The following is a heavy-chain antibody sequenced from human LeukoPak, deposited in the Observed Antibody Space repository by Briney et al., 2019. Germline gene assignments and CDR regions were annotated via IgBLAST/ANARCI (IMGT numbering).Heavy chain of an antibody. CDR1: GFPLSSYA. CDR3: AKAFKSAYDYGSTDS. CDR2: TSSSDPGT. J-gene: IGHJ4*02. D-gene: IGHD3-10*01. V-gene: IGHV3-23*01. Sequence: GGSLGLSCAASGFPLSSYAMSWVRQASGKGLEWVSATSSSDPGTYYADSVRGRFTISRDNSKNTLYLQMDSPGVEDTAVYYCAKAFKSAYDYGSTDSWGQGTLVTVSS.